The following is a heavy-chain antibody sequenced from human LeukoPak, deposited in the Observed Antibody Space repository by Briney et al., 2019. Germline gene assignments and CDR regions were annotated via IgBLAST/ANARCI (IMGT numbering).Heavy chain of an antibody. J-gene: IGHJ3*02. D-gene: IGHD5-12*01. V-gene: IGHV3-23*01. Sequence: SWVRQAPGKGLEWVSAISGSGGSTYYADSVKGRFTISRDNSKNTLYLQMNSLRAEDTAVYYCAKWGGYGAFDIWGQGTMVTVSS. CDR2: ISGSGGST. CDR3: AKWGGYGAFDI.